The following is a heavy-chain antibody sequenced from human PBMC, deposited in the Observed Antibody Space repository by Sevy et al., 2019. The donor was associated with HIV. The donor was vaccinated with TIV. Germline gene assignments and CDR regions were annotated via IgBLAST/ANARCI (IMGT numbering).Heavy chain of an antibody. V-gene: IGHV3-7*01. D-gene: IGHD6-13*01. CDR3: VRAVAADGSF. Sequence: GGSLRLSCAASGFSLNTYWMSWVRQAPGKGLEWVAIIKQDGSVTYYVDSVKGRFTISRDNARNFLFLQMNSLRAEDTASYYCVRAVAADGSFWGQGTLVTVSS. CDR2: IKQDGSVT. CDR1: GFSLNTYW. J-gene: IGHJ4*02.